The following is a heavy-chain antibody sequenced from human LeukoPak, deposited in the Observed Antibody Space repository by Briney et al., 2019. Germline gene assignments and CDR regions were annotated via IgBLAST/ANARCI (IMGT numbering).Heavy chain of an antibody. J-gene: IGHJ6*03. CDR3: AATGDSIRIWHCMDV. CDR2: IIPFAGTT. D-gene: IGHD7-27*01. V-gene: IGHV1-69*13. Sequence: SVKVSCKASGGRFRTYAFNWVRQAPGQGLEWMGGIIPFAGTTNYAQKFQGRLTITADQSPSAAYMELNSLTPEDTAVYYCAATGDSIRIWHCMDVWGKGTTVSVSS. CDR1: GGRFRTYA.